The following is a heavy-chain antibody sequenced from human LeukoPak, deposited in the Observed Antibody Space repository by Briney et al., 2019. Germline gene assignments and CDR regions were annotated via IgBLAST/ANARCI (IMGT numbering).Heavy chain of an antibody. V-gene: IGHV3-11*01. CDR1: GFTFSDYY. Sequence: GGSLRLSCAASGFTFSDYYMSWIRQAPGKGLEWVSYISSSGSTIYYADSVKGRFTISGDSAKNSLYLQMNSLRAEDTAVYYCARSLSSGWYDLWFQHWGQGTLVTVSS. D-gene: IGHD6-19*01. CDR3: ARSLSSGWYDLWFQH. CDR2: ISSSGSTI. J-gene: IGHJ1*01.